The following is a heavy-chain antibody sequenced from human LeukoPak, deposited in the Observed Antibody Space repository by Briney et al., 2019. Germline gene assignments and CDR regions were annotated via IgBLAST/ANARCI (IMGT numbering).Heavy chain of an antibody. J-gene: IGHJ5*02. V-gene: IGHV4-59*01. Sequence: SETLSLTCTVSGGSISSYYWSWIRQPPGKGLEWIGYIYYSGSTNYNPSLKSRVTISVDTSKNQFSLKLSSVTAADTAVYYCARLVAATTNRFDPWGQGTLVTVSS. D-gene: IGHD2-15*01. CDR1: GGSISSYY. CDR3: ARLVAATTNRFDP. CDR2: IYYSGST.